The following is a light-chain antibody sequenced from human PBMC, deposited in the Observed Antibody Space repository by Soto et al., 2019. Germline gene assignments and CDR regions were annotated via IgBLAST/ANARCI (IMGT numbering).Light chain of an antibody. CDR2: EVF. V-gene: IGLV2-23*02. Sequence: QSALTQPASVSGSPGQSITISCTGTTNDVATYNLVSWHQRHPGKAPRVIIYEVFKRPSGVSNRFSGSKSGSTASLTISGLQAEDEAEYFCCSYAGGNTFVFGGGTKLTVL. J-gene: IGLJ2*01. CDR3: CSYAGGNTFV. CDR1: TNDVATYNL.